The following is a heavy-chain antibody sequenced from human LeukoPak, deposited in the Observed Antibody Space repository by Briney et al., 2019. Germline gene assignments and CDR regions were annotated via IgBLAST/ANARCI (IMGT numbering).Heavy chain of an antibody. CDR2: IYSGGST. Sequence: GGSLRLSCAASGFTVSSNYMSWVRQAPGKGLEWVSVIYSGGSTYYADSVKGRFTISRDNSKNTLYLQMNTLRAEDTAVYYCARDNNWGSTHYWGQGTLVTVSS. CDR3: ARDNNWGSTHY. V-gene: IGHV3-66*01. D-gene: IGHD7-27*01. CDR1: GFTVSSNY. J-gene: IGHJ4*02.